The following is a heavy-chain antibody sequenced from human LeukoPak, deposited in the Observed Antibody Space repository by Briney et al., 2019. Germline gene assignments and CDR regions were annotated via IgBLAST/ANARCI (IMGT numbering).Heavy chain of an antibody. J-gene: IGHJ6*03. CDR3: ARNEWGIAVRRYYYYYMDV. CDR1: GYTFTGHY. V-gene: IGHV1-2*02. Sequence: ASVKVSCKASGYTFTGHYMHWVRQAPGQGLEWMGWINPNSGGTNYAQKFQGRVTMTRDTSISTAYMELSSLRSEDTAVYYCARNEWGIAVRRYYYYYMDVWGKGTTVTVSS. CDR2: INPNSGGT. D-gene: IGHD6-6*01.